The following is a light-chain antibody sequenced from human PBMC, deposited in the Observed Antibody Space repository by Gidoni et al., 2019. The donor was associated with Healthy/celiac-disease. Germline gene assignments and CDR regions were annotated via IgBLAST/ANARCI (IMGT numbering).Light chain of an antibody. V-gene: IGKV1-9*01. J-gene: IGKJ5*01. Sequence: DIQLTQSPSFLSASVGDRVTITCRASQGISSYLAWYQQKPGKAPKLLIYAASTLQSGVPSRFSGSGSGTEFTLTISSLQREDFATYYCQQLNSYLTFGQXTRLEIK. CDR1: QGISSY. CDR2: AAS. CDR3: QQLNSYLT.